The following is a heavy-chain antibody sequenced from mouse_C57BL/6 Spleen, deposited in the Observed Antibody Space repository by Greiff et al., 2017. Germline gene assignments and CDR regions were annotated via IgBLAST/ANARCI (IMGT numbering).Heavy chain of an antibody. CDR3: ARTDGYYSYYFDY. CDR1: GYSFTGYY. V-gene: IGHV1-43*01. Sequence: EVQLQQSGPELVKPGASVKISCKASGYSFTGYYMHWVKQSSEKSLEWIGEINPSTGGTSYNQKFKGKATLTVDKSSSTAYMQLKSLTSEDSAVEYCARTDGYYSYYFDYWGQGTTLTVSS. J-gene: IGHJ2*01. D-gene: IGHD2-3*01. CDR2: INPSTGGT.